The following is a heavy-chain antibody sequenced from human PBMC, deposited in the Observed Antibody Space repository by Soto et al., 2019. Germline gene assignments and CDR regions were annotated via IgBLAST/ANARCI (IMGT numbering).Heavy chain of an antibody. J-gene: IGHJ4*02. CDR2: ISSSGSTI. CDR3: AGAGEYYGSGDQSY. V-gene: IGHV3-48*03. Sequence: EVQLVESGGGLVQPGGSLRLSCAASGFTFSSYEMNWVRQAPGKGLEWVSYISSSGSTIYYADSVKGRFTISRDNAKNSLYLQMNSLRAEDTAVYYCAGAGEYYGSGDQSYWGQGTLVTVSS. CDR1: GFTFSSYE. D-gene: IGHD3-10*01.